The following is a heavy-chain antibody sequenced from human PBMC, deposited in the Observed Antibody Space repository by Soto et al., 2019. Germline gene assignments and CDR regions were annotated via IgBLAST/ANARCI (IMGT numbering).Heavy chain of an antibody. CDR2: IYPGDSDS. V-gene: IGHV5-51*01. CDR1: GYIFTSYW. D-gene: IGHD6-19*01. CDR3: ARLLGSGWYATSLDY. J-gene: IGHJ4*02. Sequence: PRESLKISCKGSGYIFTSYWIGWVRQMPGKGLEWMGIIYPGDSDSRYSPSFQGQVTISADKSISTAYVQWSSLKASDTAIYYCARLLGSGWYATSLDYWGQGTLVTVSS.